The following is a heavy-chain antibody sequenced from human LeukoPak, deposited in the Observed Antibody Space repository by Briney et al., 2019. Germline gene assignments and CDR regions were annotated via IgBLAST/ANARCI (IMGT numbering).Heavy chain of an antibody. D-gene: IGHD3-22*01. CDR2: INPSGGSI. CDR3: ARGRNYYDSSGYYYEGDAFDI. CDR1: GYIFTSYY. V-gene: IGHV1-46*01. J-gene: IGHJ3*02. Sequence: ASVKVSCKASGYIFTSYYMFWVRQAPGQGLEWMGIINPSGGSIRYAQKFQGRVTMARDTSTSTVYMELSSLRSEDTAVYYCARGRNYYDSSGYYYEGDAFDIWGQGTMVTVSS.